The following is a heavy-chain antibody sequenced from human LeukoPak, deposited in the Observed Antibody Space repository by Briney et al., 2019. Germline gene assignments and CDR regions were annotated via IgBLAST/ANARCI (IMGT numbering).Heavy chain of an antibody. J-gene: IGHJ5*02. CDR1: GYTFTGYY. Sequence: ASVKVSCKASGYTFTGYYMHWVRQAPGQGLEWMGRINPNSGGTNYAQKFQGRVTMTRDTSISTAYMELSRLRSDDTAVYYCARDRVAAAHFVSHRGWFDPWSQGTLVTVSS. CDR3: ARDRVAAAHFVSHRGWFDP. CDR2: INPNSGGT. V-gene: IGHV1-2*06. D-gene: IGHD6-13*01.